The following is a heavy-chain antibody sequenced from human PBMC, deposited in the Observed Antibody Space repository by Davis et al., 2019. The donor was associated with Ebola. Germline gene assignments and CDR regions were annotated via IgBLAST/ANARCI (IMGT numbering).Heavy chain of an antibody. CDR3: ARDRGYYGMDV. J-gene: IGHJ6*04. Sequence: MPSETLSLTCTVSGGSISSYYWSWIRQPPGKGLEWIGYIYYSGSTNYNPSLKSRVTISVGTSKNHFSLKLTSVTAADTAVYYCARDRGYYGMDVWGKGTTVTVSP. CDR2: IYYSGST. D-gene: IGHD3-10*01. CDR1: GGSISSYY. V-gene: IGHV4-59*01.